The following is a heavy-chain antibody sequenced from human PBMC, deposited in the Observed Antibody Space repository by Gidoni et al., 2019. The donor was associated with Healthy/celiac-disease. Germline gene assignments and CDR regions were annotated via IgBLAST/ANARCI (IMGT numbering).Heavy chain of an antibody. CDR3: AKGDKITFGGVFEPLDY. CDR1: GFTFSSFA. J-gene: IGHJ4*02. V-gene: IGHV3-23*01. CDR2: ISGSGGNT. Sequence: VQLLESGGGLVQPGGSMRLSCAACGFTFSSFAMTWVRQAPGKGLECVSAISGSGGNTYYADSVKGRFTISRDNSKNTLYLQMNSLRAEDTAVYYCAKGDKITFGGVFEPLDYWGQGTLVTVSS. D-gene: IGHD3-16*01.